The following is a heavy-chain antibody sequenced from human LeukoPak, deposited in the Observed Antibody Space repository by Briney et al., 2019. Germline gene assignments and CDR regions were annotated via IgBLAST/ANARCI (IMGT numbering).Heavy chain of an antibody. CDR2: ISFDESNK. J-gene: IGHJ4*02. CDR1: GFTSSSYA. Sequence: GGSLRLSCAVSGFTSSSYAMHWVRQAPGKGLEWVAVISFDESNKYYADSVKGRFTISRDNAKNSLYLQMNSLRAEDTAVYYCARDAAYYDSSGYLNYFDYWGQGTLVTVSS. CDR3: ARDAAYYDSSGYLNYFDY. V-gene: IGHV3-30*04. D-gene: IGHD3-22*01.